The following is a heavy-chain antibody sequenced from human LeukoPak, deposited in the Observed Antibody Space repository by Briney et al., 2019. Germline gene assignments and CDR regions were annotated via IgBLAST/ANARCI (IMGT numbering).Heavy chain of an antibody. Sequence: GRSLRLSCAASGFTFSSYAMHWVRQAPGKGLEWVAVISYDGSNKYYADSVKGRFTISRDNSKNTLYLQMNSLRAEDTAVYYCAKDEFGGSYSDYWGQGTLVTVSS. CDR3: AKDEFGGSYSDY. D-gene: IGHD1-26*01. J-gene: IGHJ4*02. CDR2: ISYDGSNK. V-gene: IGHV3-30-3*01. CDR1: GFTFSSYA.